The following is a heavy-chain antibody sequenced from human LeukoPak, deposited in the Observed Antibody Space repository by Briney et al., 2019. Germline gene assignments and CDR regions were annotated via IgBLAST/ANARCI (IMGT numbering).Heavy chain of an antibody. CDR3: ARVLRRKPDY. V-gene: IGHV4-39*07. D-gene: IGHD1-14*01. CDR2: IYYSGST. CDR1: GGPISSSSYY. J-gene: IGHJ4*02. Sequence: SETLSLTCTVSGGPISSSSYYWGWIRQPPGKGLEWIGSIYYSGSTYYNPSPKSRVTISVDTSKNQFSLKLSSVTAADTAVYYCARVLRRKPDYWGQGTLVTVSS.